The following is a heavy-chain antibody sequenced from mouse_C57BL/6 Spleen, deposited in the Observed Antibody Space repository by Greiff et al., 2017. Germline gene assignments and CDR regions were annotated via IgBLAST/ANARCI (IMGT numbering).Heavy chain of an antibody. CDR2: IYPGDGAT. D-gene: IGHD4-1*01. CDR1: GYAFSSYW. Sequence: VQLQQSGAELVKPGASVKISCKASGYAFSSYWMNWVKQRPGKGLEWIGQIYPGDGATNYNGKFKGKATLTADKSSSTAYMQLSSLTSEDSAVYFCARDWDAADYFDYWGQGTTLTVSS. V-gene: IGHV1-80*01. CDR3: ARDWDAADYFDY. J-gene: IGHJ2*01.